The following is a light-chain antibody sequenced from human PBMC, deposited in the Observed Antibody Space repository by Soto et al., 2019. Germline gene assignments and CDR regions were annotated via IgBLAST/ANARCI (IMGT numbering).Light chain of an antibody. V-gene: IGKV3-20*01. J-gene: IGKJ4*01. CDR2: HAS. CDR3: HQYAYSPLT. CDR1: RSVGNNY. Sequence: EIVLTQSPGTLSLSPGESATLSCRASRSVGNNYLAWYQKRPGQAPNILIHHASSRATGIPDRFSGSGSGTDFTLTITRLEPEDSAMYSCHQYAYSPLTFGGGNKVEIK.